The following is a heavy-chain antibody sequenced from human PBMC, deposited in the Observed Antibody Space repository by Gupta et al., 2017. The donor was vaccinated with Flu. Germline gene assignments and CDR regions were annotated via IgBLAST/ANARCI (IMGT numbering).Heavy chain of an antibody. CDR1: GDSISSSSYF. CDR3: ARHRSGTYYFGDF. V-gene: IGHV4-39*01. J-gene: IGHJ4*02. CDR2: IYYNGDT. Sequence: SGDSISSSSYFWGWIRQPPGKGLEWIGSIYYNGDTTYNPSLESRVSISVDTSNNQFSLELSSVTAADTAVYYCARHRSGTYYFGDFWGQGALVTVSS. D-gene: IGHD1-26*01.